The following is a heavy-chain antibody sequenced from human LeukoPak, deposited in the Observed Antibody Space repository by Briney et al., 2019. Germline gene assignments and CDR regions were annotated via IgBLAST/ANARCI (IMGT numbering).Heavy chain of an antibody. CDR1: GGSISSSSYY. CDR2: IYYSGST. D-gene: IGHD2-15*01. J-gene: IGHJ4*02. V-gene: IGHV4-39*01. CDR3: ARHGPEWVAANYFDY. Sequence: SETLSLTCTVSGGSISSSSYYWGWIRQPPGKGLEWIGSIYYSGSTYYNPSLKSRVTISVDTSKNQFSLKLSSVTAADTAVYYCARHGPEWVAANYFDYWGQGTLVTVSS.